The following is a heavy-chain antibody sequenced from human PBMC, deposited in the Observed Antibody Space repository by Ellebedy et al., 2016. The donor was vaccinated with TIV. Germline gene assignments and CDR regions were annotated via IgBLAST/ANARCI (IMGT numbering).Heavy chain of an antibody. D-gene: IGHD2-2*02. CDR1: GFTFSSYG. CDR3: AAGHCSSNSCYKDGMDV. Sequence: PGGSLRLSCAASGFTFSSYGMHWVRQVPGTGQEWVAVIWYDGRNKYYADSVKGRFTISRDNSKNTLYLQMNSLRAEDTAVYYCAAGHCSSNSCYKDGMDVWGQGTTVTVSS. V-gene: IGHV3-33*01. J-gene: IGHJ6*02. CDR2: IWYDGRNK.